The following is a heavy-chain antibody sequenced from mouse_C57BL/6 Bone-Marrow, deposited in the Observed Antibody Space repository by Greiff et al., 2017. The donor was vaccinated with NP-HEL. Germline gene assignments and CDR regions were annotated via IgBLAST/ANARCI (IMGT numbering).Heavy chain of an antibody. CDR2: ISDGGSYT. CDR1: GFTFSSYA. J-gene: IGHJ3*01. V-gene: IGHV5-4*01. D-gene: IGHD2-3*01. CDR3: ARGRGMASWFAY. Sequence: EVHLVESGGGLVKPGGSLKLSCAASGFTFSSYAMSWVRQTPEKRLEWVATISDGGSYTYYPDNVKGRFTISRDNAKNNLYLQMSHLKSEDTAMYYCARGRGMASWFAYWGRGTLVTVSA.